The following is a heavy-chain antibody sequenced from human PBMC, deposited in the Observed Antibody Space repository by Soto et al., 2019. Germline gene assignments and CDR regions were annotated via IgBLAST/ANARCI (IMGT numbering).Heavy chain of an antibody. D-gene: IGHD4-17*01. CDR2: IYYSGST. CDR1: GGSVSSGSYY. CDR3: ARDRMTFDYGGNSNYYGMDV. Sequence: SETLSLTCTVSGGSVSSGSYYWSWIRQPPGKGLEWIGYIYYSGSTNYNPSLKSRVTISVDTSKNQFSLKLSSVTAADTAVYYCARDRMTFDYGGNSNYYGMDVWGQGTTVTVSS. V-gene: IGHV4-61*01. J-gene: IGHJ6*02.